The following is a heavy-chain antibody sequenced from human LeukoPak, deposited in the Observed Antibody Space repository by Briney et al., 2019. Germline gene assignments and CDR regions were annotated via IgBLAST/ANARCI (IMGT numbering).Heavy chain of an antibody. CDR2: ISYDGSNK. V-gene: IGHV3-30*18. Sequence: GRSLRLSCAASGFTFSSYGMHWVRQAPGKGLDWVAVISYDGSNKYYADSVKGRFTISRDNSKNTLYLQMNSLRAEDTAVYYCAKDTGSGYYPLFDYWGQGTLVTVSS. CDR3: AKDTGSGYYPLFDY. J-gene: IGHJ4*02. CDR1: GFTFSSYG. D-gene: IGHD3-22*01.